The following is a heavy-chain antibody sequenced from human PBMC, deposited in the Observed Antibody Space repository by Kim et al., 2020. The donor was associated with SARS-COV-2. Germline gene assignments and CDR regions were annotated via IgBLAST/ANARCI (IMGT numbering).Heavy chain of an antibody. V-gene: IGHV1-69*13. Sequence: SVKVSCKASGDTFSSYAISWVRQAPGQGLEWMGGIIPIFGTANYAQKFQGRVTITADESTSTAYMELSSLRSEDTAVYYCAAPRTGIQLWLHPSYYYGMDVWGQGTTVTVSS. CDR2: IIPIFGTA. J-gene: IGHJ6*02. D-gene: IGHD5-18*01. CDR1: GDTFSSYA. CDR3: AAPRTGIQLWLHPSYYYGMDV.